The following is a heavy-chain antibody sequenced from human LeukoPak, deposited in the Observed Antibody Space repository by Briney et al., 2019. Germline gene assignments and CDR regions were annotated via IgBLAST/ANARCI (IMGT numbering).Heavy chain of an antibody. CDR1: GFTFSSYE. D-gene: IGHD2-2*02. CDR3: ATDRDCSGTSCYTGAFRYYYYYGMDV. J-gene: IGHJ6*02. V-gene: IGHV3-48*03. CDR2: ISSSGSTI. Sequence: GGSLRLSCAASGFTFSSYEMNWVRQAPGKGREWVSYISSSGSTIYYADCVKGRFTISRDNAKTSLYLQMNSLRAEDTAVYYCATDRDCSGTSCYTGAFRYYYYYGMDVWGQGTTVTVSS.